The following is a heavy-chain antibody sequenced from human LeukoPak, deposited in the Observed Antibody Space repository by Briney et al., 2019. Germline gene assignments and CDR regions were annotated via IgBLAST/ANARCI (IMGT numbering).Heavy chain of an antibody. CDR3: AKDLDYGDYQFDY. CDR1: GFTLSSHG. Sequence: GGSLRLSCAASGFTLSSHGMSWVRQAPGKVLEWVSGISSSGSSTYYADSVRGRFTISRDNSKNTLYLQMNSLRAEDTAVYYCAKDLDYGDYQFDYWGQGTLVTVSS. J-gene: IGHJ4*02. CDR2: ISSSGSST. D-gene: IGHD4-17*01. V-gene: IGHV3-23*01.